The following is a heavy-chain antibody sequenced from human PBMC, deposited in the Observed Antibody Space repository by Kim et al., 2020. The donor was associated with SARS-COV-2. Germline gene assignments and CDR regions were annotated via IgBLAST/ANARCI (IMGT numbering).Heavy chain of an antibody. CDR1: GLTFSDAW. Sequence: GGSLRLSCAASGLTFSDAWMTWVRQAPGKGLEWVGRIKKSTAGGTTEYAAPVKGRFTISRDDSKNTVWLQRNSLKTEDTAVYYCSTDCEGSTRCDHAFAMWGQGRMVTVS. V-gene: IGHV3-15*01. D-gene: IGHD2-2*01. CDR2: IKKSTAGGTT. CDR3: STDCEGSTRCDHAFAM. J-gene: IGHJ3*02.